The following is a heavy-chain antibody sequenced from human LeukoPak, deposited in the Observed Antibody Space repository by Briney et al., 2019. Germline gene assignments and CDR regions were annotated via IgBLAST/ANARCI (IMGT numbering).Heavy chain of an antibody. D-gene: IGHD3-10*01. V-gene: IGHV4-34*01. CDR3: ARRPTAYGSGSQFDP. CDR2: INHSGST. Sequence: PSETLSLTCAVYGGSFSGYYWSWIRQPPGKGLEWIGEINHSGSTNYNPSLKSRVTISVDTSKNQFSLKLSSVTAADTAVYYCARRPTAYGSGSQFDPWGQGTLVTVSS. J-gene: IGHJ5*02. CDR1: GGSFSGYY.